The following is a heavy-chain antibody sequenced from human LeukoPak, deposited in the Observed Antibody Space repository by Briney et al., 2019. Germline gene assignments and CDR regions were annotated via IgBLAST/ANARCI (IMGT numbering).Heavy chain of an antibody. Sequence: PSETLSLTCAVYGGSFSGYYWSWIRQPPGKGLEWIGEINHSGSTNYNPSLKSRVTISVDTSKNQFSLKLSSVTAADTAVYYCARESANSGVLVSWGQGTLVTVSS. V-gene: IGHV4-34*01. J-gene: IGHJ5*02. CDR1: GGSFSGYY. CDR2: INHSGST. CDR3: ARESANSGVLVS. D-gene: IGHD3-10*01.